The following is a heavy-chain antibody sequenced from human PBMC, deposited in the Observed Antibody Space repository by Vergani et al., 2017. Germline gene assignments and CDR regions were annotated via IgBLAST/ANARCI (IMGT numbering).Heavy chain of an antibody. J-gene: IGHJ4*02. D-gene: IGHD6-19*01. CDR2: IYPGDSDT. Sequence: EVQLVQSGAEVKKPGESLKIFCKGSGYSFTSYWIGWVRQMPGKGLEWMGLIYPGDSDTRYSPSFQGQVTISADTSISTAYLQWSSLKASDTAMYYCARLAGGDSSGWYDLGGDWGQGTLVTVSS. CDR3: ARLAGGDSSGWYDLGGD. CDR1: GYSFTSYW. V-gene: IGHV5-51*03.